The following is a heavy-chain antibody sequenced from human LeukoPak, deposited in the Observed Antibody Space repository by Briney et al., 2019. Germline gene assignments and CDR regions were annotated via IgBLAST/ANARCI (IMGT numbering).Heavy chain of an antibody. CDR2: ISSSSSYI. V-gene: IGHV3-21*01. D-gene: IGHD3-10*01. CDR1: GFTFSSHS. Sequence: GGSLRLSCAASGFTFSSHSMNWVRQAPGKGLEWVSSISSSSSYIYYADSVKGRFTISRDNAKSSLFLQMNSLRAEDTAVYYCARDGGATMVRGVATYDSWGQGTLVTVSS. J-gene: IGHJ4*02. CDR3: ARDGGATMVRGVATYDS.